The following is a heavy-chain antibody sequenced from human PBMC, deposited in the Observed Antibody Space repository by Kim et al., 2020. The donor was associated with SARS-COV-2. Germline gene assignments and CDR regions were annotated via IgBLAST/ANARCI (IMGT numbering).Heavy chain of an antibody. D-gene: IGHD4-17*01. Sequence: ASVKVSCKASGYTFTSYYMHWVRQAPGQGLEWMGIINPSGGSTSYAQKFQGRVTMTRDTSTSTVYMELSSLRSEDTAVYYCARDLTVTTQYYYYYYGVDVWGQGTTVTVSS. J-gene: IGHJ6*02. CDR2: INPSGGST. V-gene: IGHV1-46*03. CDR3: ARDLTVTTQYYYYYYGVDV. CDR1: GYTFTSYY.